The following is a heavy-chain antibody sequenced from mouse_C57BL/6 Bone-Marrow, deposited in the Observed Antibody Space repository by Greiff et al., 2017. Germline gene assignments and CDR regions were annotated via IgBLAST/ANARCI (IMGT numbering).Heavy chain of an antibody. Sequence: VQLQRSGAELVRPGASVKLSCTASGFNIKDDYMHWVKQRPEQGLEWIGWIDPENGDTKYASKFKGKATITADKSSNTAYLQLSSLTSEDTAVYYWTCCSAWFAYWGHGNLVTVSA. CDR2: IDPENGDT. V-gene: IGHV14-4*01. CDR1: GFNIKDDY. CDR3: TCCSAWFAY. J-gene: IGHJ3*01.